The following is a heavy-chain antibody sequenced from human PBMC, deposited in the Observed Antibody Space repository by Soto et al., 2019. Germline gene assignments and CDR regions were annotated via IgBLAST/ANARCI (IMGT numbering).Heavy chain of an antibody. D-gene: IGHD2-15*01. J-gene: IGHJ6*02. CDR3: ARDNAGYCSGGSCYSTLNPYYYYGMDV. Sequence: GGSLRLSCAASGFTFSSYAMHWVRQAPGKGLEWVAVISYDGSNKYYADSVKGRFTISRDNSKNTLYLQMNSLRAEDTAVYYCARDNAGYCSGGSCYSTLNPYYYYGMDVWGQGTTVTVSS. CDR1: GFTFSSYA. CDR2: ISYDGSNK. V-gene: IGHV3-30-3*01.